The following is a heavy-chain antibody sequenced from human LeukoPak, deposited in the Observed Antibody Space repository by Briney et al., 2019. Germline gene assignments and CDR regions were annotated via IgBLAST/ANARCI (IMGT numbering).Heavy chain of an antibody. V-gene: IGHV3-20*01. CDR3: AGVGSGSHRYHYYYVDV. Sequence: GGSLRLSCAASGFTFYDYGMSWVRHAPGKGLEWVSGITWNGGSTGYADSVKGRFTISRDNATNSLYLQMNSLRAEDTALYHGAGVGSGSHRYHYYYVDVGGERDHGDRLL. D-gene: IGHD1-26*01. CDR2: ITWNGGST. CDR1: GFTFYDYG. J-gene: IGHJ6*03.